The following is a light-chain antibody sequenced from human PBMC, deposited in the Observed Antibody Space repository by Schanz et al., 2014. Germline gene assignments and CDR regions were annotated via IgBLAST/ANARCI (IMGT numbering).Light chain of an antibody. Sequence: DIVMTQSPLSLPVPPGEPASISCRSSQSLLHTNGYNYLDWYLQKPGQSPQLLIYLGSNRASGVPDRFSGSGSGTDFTLKISRVEAEDVGVYYCMQALRTPFTFGPGTTVDIK. V-gene: IGKV2-28*01. CDR1: QSLLHTNGYNY. CDR2: LGS. CDR3: MQALRTPFT. J-gene: IGKJ3*01.